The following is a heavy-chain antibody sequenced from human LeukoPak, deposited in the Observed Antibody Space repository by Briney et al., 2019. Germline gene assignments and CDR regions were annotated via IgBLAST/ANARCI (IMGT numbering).Heavy chain of an antibody. CDR1: GFTFSSYR. Sequence: GGSLGLSCAASGFTFSSYRMNWVRQAPGEGLEWVSYISSSSSTIYYADSVKGRFTISRDNAKNSLYLQLNSLRAEDTAVYYCATGTSLDYWGQGTPVTVSS. V-gene: IGHV3-48*01. J-gene: IGHJ4*02. CDR3: ATGTSLDY. CDR2: ISSSSSTI.